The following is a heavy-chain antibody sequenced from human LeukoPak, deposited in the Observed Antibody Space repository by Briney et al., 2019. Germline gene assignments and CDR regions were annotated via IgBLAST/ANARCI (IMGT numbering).Heavy chain of an antibody. Sequence: PSETLSLTCTVSGGSISSGSFYWGWIRQPPKRGLEWVGSIRYSGTYYSNPSLKSRVTISVDTSKSQFSLKLSSVTAADTALYHCARHYYDSSPEDWFDPWGLGTLVTVSS. CDR2: IRYSGTY. CDR3: ARHYYDSSPEDWFDP. J-gene: IGHJ5*02. V-gene: IGHV4-39*01. CDR1: GGSISSGSFY. D-gene: IGHD3-22*01.